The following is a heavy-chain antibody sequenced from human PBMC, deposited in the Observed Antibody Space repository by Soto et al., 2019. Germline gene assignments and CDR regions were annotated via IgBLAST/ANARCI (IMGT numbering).Heavy chain of an antibody. Sequence: GGSLRLSCGASGFTSSNAWMSWVRQAPGKGLEWVGRIKSKTDGGTTDYAAPVKGRFTISRDDSKNTLYLQMNSLKTEDTAVYYCTTETFIAAAGVDYWGQGTLVTVSS. CDR1: GFTSSNAW. CDR2: IKSKTDGGTT. D-gene: IGHD6-13*01. J-gene: IGHJ4*02. V-gene: IGHV3-15*01. CDR3: TTETFIAAAGVDY.